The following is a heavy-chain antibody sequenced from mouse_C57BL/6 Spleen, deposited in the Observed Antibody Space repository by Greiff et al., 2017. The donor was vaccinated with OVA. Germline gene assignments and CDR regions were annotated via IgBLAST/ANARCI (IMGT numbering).Heavy chain of an antibody. CDR3: ARDPLYAMDY. J-gene: IGHJ4*01. CDR1: GFTFSSYG. Sequence: EVHLVESGGDLVKPGGSLKLSCAASGFTFSSYGMSWVRQTPDKRLEWVATISSGGSYTYYPDSVKGRFTISRDNAKNTLYLQMSSLKSEDTAMYYCARDPLYAMDYWGQGTSVTVSS. V-gene: IGHV5-6*01. CDR2: ISSGGSYT.